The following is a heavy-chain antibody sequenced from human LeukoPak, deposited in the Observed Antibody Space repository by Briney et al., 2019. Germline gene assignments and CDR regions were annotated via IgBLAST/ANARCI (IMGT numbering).Heavy chain of an antibody. CDR2: IYYSGST. D-gene: IGHD3-10*01. CDR3: ARQGDWYGSGSGWFDP. Sequence: PSETLSLTCTVSGGSISSYYWSWIRQPPGKGLERIGYIYYSGSTNYNPSLKSRVTISVDTSKNQFSLKLSSVTAADTAVYYCARQGDWYGSGSGWFDPWGQGTLVTVSS. V-gene: IGHV4-59*01. CDR1: GGSISSYY. J-gene: IGHJ5*02.